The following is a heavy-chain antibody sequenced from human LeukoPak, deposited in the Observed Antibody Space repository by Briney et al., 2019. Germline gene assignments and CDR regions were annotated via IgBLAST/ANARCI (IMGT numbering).Heavy chain of an antibody. CDR2: ISYDGSNK. CDR3: ARDLLIYDSSGYYSAGDY. J-gene: IGHJ4*02. V-gene: IGHV3-30-3*01. Sequence: GRSLRLSCAASGFTFSSYAMHWVRQAPGKGLEWVAVISYDGSNKYYADSVKGRFTISRDNSKNTLYLQMNSLRADDTAVYYCARDLLIYDSSGYYSAGDYWGQGTLVTVSS. CDR1: GFTFSSYA. D-gene: IGHD3-22*01.